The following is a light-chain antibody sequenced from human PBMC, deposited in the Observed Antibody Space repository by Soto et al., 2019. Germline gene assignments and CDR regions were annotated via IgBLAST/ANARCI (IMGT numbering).Light chain of an antibody. CDR1: QTVTSGY. CDR3: QQYNNWPPYT. CDR2: GVS. J-gene: IGKJ2*01. Sequence: EIVLTQSPDTLSLSPGERATLSCRASQTVTSGYLAWYQQKPGQAPRLLIYGVSTGATGIPDRFSGSGSGTDFTLTISRLEPEDFAVYYCQQYNNWPPYTFGQGTKLEIK. V-gene: IGKV3-20*01.